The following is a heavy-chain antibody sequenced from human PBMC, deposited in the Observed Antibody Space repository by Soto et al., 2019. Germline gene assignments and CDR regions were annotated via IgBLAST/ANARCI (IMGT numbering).Heavy chain of an antibody. Sequence: ASVKVSCKASGGTFSSYAISWLRQAPGQGLEWMGGIIPIFGTANYAQKFQGRVTITADESTSTAYMELSSLRSEDTAVYYCAKSDSYVNWFDPWGQGTLVTVSS. CDR1: GGTFSSYA. V-gene: IGHV1-69*13. J-gene: IGHJ5*02. D-gene: IGHD5-18*01. CDR2: IIPIFGTA. CDR3: AKSDSYVNWFDP.